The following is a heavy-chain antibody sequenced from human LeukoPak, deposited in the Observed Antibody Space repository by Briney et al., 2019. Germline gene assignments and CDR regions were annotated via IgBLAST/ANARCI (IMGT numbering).Heavy chain of an antibody. V-gene: IGHV4-30-2*03. D-gene: IGHD1-26*01. CDR2: ILYTGRT. Sequence: PPAKPLQWIGSILYTGRTFYNPSRKSRVTISVDTANNQVSRRLGSVTASYTGVYYCSSRYVGATIDYWGQGTLVTVSS. J-gene: IGHJ4*02. CDR3: SSRYVGATIDY.